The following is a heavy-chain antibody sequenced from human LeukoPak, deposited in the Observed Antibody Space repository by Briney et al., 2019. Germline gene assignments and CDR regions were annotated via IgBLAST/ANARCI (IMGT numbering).Heavy chain of an antibody. D-gene: IGHD5-12*01. J-gene: IGHJ5*02. V-gene: IGHV1-8*01. Sequence: GASVKVSCKASGYTFTSYDINWVRQATGQGLEWMGWMNPNSGNTGYAQKFRGRVTMTRDTSISTAYMELSSLRSEDTAVHYCAKAGIVATMNADWFDPWGQGTLVTVSS. CDR2: MNPNSGNT. CDR3: AKAGIVATMNADWFDP. CDR1: GYTFTSYD.